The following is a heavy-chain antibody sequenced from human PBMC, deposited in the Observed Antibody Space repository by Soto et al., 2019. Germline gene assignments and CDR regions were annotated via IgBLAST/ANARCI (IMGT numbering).Heavy chain of an antibody. CDR2: IYNSENT. J-gene: IGHJ6*02. Sequence: QVQLQESGPGLVKPSQTLSLTCTVSGGSISSGGDYWSWIRQHPGKGLEWIGYIYNSENTYYNPSLKSRVSIXXDXSXXQFSLKLSSVTAADTAVYYCTRGRVANYYYYSMDVWGQGTTVTVSS. CDR3: TRGRVANYYYYSMDV. D-gene: IGHD3-3*01. CDR1: GGSISSGGDY. V-gene: IGHV4-31*03.